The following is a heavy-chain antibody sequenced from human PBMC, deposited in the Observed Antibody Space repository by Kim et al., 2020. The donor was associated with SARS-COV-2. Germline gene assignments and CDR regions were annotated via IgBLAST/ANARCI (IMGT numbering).Heavy chain of an antibody. CDR1: GFTFSSYG. Sequence: GGSLRLSCAASGFTFSSYGMHWVRQAPGKGLEWVAVISYDGSNKYYADSVKGRFTISRDNSKNTLYLQMNSLRAEDTAVYYCAAGRGVAVSWFDPWGQGTLVTVSS. CDR3: AAGRGVAVSWFDP. J-gene: IGHJ5*02. V-gene: IGHV3-30*03. D-gene: IGHD6-19*01. CDR2: ISYDGSNK.